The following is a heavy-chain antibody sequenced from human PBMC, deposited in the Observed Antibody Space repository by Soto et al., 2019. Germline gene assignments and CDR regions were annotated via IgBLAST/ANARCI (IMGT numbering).Heavy chain of an antibody. CDR1: GFTFSSYW. CDR2: IKQDGSEK. D-gene: IGHD6-13*01. V-gene: IGHV3-7*01. J-gene: IGHJ6*03. Sequence: PGGSLRLSCAASGFTFSSYWMSWVRQAPGKGLEWVANIKQDGSEKYYVDSVKGRFTISRDNAKNSLYLQMNSLRAEDTAVYYCASAAALNYMDVWGKGTTVTVSS. CDR3: ASAAALNYMDV.